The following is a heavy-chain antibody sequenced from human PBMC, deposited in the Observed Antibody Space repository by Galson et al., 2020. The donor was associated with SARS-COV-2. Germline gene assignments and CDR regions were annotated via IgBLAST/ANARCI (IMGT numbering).Heavy chain of an antibody. Sequence: GGSLRLCCAASGFTFSNYVMHWVRQAPGKGPERVAVISSDGSNSFYADSLKGRFTISRDNSKSTLYLQMNSLRAEDTAVYYCARGGEWELPYYFDYWGQGTLVTVSS. D-gene: IGHD1-26*01. J-gene: IGHJ4*02. V-gene: IGHV3-30*04. CDR1: GFTFSNYV. CDR2: ISSDGSNS. CDR3: ARGGEWELPYYFDY.